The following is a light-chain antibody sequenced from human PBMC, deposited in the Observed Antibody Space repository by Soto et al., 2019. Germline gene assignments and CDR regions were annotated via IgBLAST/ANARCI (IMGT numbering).Light chain of an antibody. CDR1: QSISSW. CDR2: DAS. V-gene: IGKV1-5*01. Sequence: DIQMTQSPSTLSASIGDRVTITCRASQSISSWVAWYQQIPEKAPKLLIYDASRLESGVPSRFSGSGSGTEFPLTISNLQPDDFATYYCQQYNSYWGTFGQGTKVEI. J-gene: IGKJ1*01. CDR3: QQYNSYWGT.